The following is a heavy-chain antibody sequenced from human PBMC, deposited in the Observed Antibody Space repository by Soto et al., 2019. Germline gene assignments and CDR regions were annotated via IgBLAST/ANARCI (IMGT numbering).Heavy chain of an antibody. CDR3: ARFLDSPFYCMGV. Sequence: GESLKISCKGSGYSFTSYWIGWVRQMPGKGLEWMGIIYPGDSDTRYSPSFQGQVTISADKSIRTAYLQWSSLTASDTAMYYCARFLDSPFYCMGVWGQGTTVTVAS. V-gene: IGHV5-51*01. J-gene: IGHJ6*02. CDR2: IYPGDSDT. CDR1: GYSFTSYW. D-gene: IGHD2-2*03.